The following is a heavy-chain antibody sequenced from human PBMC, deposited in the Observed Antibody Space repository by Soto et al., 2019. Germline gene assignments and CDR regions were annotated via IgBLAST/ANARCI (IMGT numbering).Heavy chain of an antibody. V-gene: IGHV4-59*01. D-gene: IGHD1-26*01. Sequence: QVQLQESGPGLVKPSETLSLTCTVSGGSISSYYWSWIRQPPGQGLEWIGYIYYSGSTNYNPSLNSRVTISVDTSKNQFSLKLSSVTAADTAVYYCARVRDAGATTHFDYWGQGTLVTVSS. CDR2: IYYSGST. CDR1: GGSISSYY. CDR3: ARVRDAGATTHFDY. J-gene: IGHJ4*02.